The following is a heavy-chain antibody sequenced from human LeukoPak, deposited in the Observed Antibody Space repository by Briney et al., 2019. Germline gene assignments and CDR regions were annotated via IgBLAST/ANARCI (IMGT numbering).Heavy chain of an antibody. V-gene: IGHV3-74*01. CDR3: AREYYDFSLDY. CDR1: GFTFSSYG. CDR2: INSDGSST. D-gene: IGHD3-3*01. Sequence: GRSLRLSCAASGFTFSSYGMHWVRQAPGKGLVWVSRINSDGSSTSYADSVKGRFTISRDNAKNTLYLQMNSLRAEDTAVYYCAREYYDFSLDYWGQGTLVTVSS. J-gene: IGHJ4*02.